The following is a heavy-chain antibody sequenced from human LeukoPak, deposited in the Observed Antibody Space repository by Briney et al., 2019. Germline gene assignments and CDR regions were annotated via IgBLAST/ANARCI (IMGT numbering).Heavy chain of an antibody. CDR1: GYTFTSYD. CDR3: ARVGMRRIPVAGSLWRLKQESEYPQTNDY. J-gene: IGHJ4*02. D-gene: IGHD6-19*01. Sequence: ASVKVSCKASGYTFTSYDINWVRQAPGQGLEWMGWISAYSGNTNYAQKLQGRVTMTTDTSTSTAYMELRSLRSDDTAVYYCARVGMRRIPVAGSLWRLKQESEYPQTNDYWGQGTLVTVSS. V-gene: IGHV1-18*01. CDR2: ISAYSGNT.